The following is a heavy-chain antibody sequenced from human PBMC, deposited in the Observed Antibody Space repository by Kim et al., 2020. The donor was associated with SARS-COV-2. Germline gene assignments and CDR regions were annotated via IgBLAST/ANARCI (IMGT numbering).Heavy chain of an antibody. CDR2: ISSSSSYI. Sequence: GGSLRLSCAASGFTFSSYSMNWVRQAPGKGLEWASSISSSSSYIYYADSVKGRFTISRDNAKNSLYLQMNSLRAEDTAVYYCAREGGRKVATIQRNYYYYGMDVWGQGTTVTVSS. CDR3: AREGGRKVATIQRNYYYYGMDV. D-gene: IGHD5-12*01. V-gene: IGHV3-21*01. J-gene: IGHJ6*02. CDR1: GFTFSSYS.